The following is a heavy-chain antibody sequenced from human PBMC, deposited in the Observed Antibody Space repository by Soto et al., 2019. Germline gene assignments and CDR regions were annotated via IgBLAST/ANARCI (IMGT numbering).Heavy chain of an antibody. D-gene: IGHD3-10*01. Sequence: SGPTLVNPTQTLTLTRTFSGFSLSTTGVGVGWIRQPPGKALECLALIYWDDDKRYSPSLKSRLTITRDTSKNQVVLTMTNMDPVDTATYYCAHIPNYYQYNWFDPWGQGTLVTVSS. CDR1: GFSLSTTGVG. CDR3: AHIPNYYQYNWFDP. CDR2: IYWDDDK. J-gene: IGHJ5*02. V-gene: IGHV2-5*02.